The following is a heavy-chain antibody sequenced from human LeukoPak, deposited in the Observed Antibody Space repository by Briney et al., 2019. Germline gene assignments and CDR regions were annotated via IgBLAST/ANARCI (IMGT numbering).Heavy chain of an antibody. CDR2: IEYDGTKE. CDR1: GFTFNSYP. J-gene: IGHJ4*02. Sequence: PGGSLRLSCATSGFTFNSYPMHWVRQAPGKGLEWVAFIEYDGTKEYFADSVKGRFTISRDNSKNTLYLQMNSLRAEDTAVYYCAREKNGNSSGWYPHFDYWGQGTLVTVSS. D-gene: IGHD6-19*01. CDR3: AREKNGNSSGWYPHFDY. V-gene: IGHV3-30*02.